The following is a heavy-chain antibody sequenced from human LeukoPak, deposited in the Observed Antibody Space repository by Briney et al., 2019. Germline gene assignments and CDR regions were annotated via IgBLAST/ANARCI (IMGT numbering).Heavy chain of an antibody. V-gene: IGHV3-21*01. CDR2: ISSSSSYI. CDR1: GFTFSSYE. D-gene: IGHD1-20*01. J-gene: IGHJ5*02. CDR3: ARDHSLYNWNQRGVRAFDP. Sequence: PGGSLRLSCAASGFTFSSYEMNWVRQAPGKGLEWVSSISSSSSYIYYADSVKGRFTISRDNAKNSLYLQMNSLRAEDTAVYYCARDHSLYNWNQRGVRAFDPWGQGTLVTVSS.